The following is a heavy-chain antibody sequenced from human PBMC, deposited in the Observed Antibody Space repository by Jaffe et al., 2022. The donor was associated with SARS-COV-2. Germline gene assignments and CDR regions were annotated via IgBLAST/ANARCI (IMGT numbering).Heavy chain of an antibody. CDR2: IYYRGDT. J-gene: IGHJ4*02. CDR3: ARTGRDGFNYRADTDY. Sequence: QLQLQEAGPRLVKPSETLSLTCTVSGGSINSNNYYWGWIRQPPGKGPEWIGSIYYRGDTYYKPSLKSRVTISAETSRNQFTLRLTSVTAADTAVYYCARTGRDGFNYRADTDYWGQGILVTVSS. D-gene: IGHD3-10*01. CDR1: GGSINSNNYY. V-gene: IGHV4-39*01.